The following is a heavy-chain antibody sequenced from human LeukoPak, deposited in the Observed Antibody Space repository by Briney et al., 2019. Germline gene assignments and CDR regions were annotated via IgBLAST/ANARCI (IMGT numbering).Heavy chain of an antibody. CDR3: AKSEGCCSTSCHQSDAFDI. CDR1: GGSISSSSYY. D-gene: IGHD2-2*01. Sequence: SETLSLTCTVSGGSISSSSYYWGWIRQPSGKGLEWIGSIYYSGSTYYNPSLKSRVTISVDTSKNQFSLKLSSVTAADTAVYYCAKSEGCCSTSCHQSDAFDIWGQGTMVTVSS. V-gene: IGHV4-39*01. J-gene: IGHJ3*02. CDR2: IYYSGST.